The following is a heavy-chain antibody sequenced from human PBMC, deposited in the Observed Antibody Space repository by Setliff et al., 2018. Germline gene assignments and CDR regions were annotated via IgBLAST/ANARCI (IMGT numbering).Heavy chain of an antibody. CDR2: IYHSGST. Sequence: SETLSLTCAVSGYSISSGYYWGWIRQPPGKGLEWIGNIYHSGSTYYNPSLKSRVTISVDTSKNQFSLKLTSVTAADTAVYYCARHGLQFLEWLSAFDYWGQGTLFTVPQ. J-gene: IGHJ4*02. CDR1: GYSISSGYY. D-gene: IGHD3-3*01. V-gene: IGHV4-38-2*01. CDR3: ARHGLQFLEWLSAFDY.